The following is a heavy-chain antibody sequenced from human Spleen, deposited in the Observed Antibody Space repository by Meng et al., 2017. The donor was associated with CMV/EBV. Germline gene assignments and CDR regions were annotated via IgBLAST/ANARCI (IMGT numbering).Heavy chain of an antibody. V-gene: IGHV1-8*01. Sequence: ASVKVSCKASGYTFTSYDINWVRQATGQGLEWMGWMNPNSGNTGYAQKFQGRVTMTRNTSISTAYMELSSLRSEDTAVYYCTRRGSTGKRLANNWFDPWGQGTLVTVSS. CDR2: MNPNSGNT. CDR3: TRRGSTGKRLANNWFDP. D-gene: IGHD1-14*01. J-gene: IGHJ5*02. CDR1: GYTFTSYD.